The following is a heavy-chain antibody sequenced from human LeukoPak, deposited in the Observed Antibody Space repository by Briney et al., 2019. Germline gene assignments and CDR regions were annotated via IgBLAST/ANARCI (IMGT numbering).Heavy chain of an antibody. Sequence: SGTLSLTCAVSGGSISSGGYYWSWIRQHPGKGLEWIGYIYYSGSTYYNPSLKRRVTISVDTSKNQFSLKLSSVTAADTAVYYCARDYEGSGYDGWYFDLWGRGTLVTVSS. CDR3: ARDYEGSGYDGWYFDL. V-gene: IGHV4-31*11. D-gene: IGHD5-12*01. J-gene: IGHJ2*01. CDR1: GGSISSGGYY. CDR2: IYYSGST.